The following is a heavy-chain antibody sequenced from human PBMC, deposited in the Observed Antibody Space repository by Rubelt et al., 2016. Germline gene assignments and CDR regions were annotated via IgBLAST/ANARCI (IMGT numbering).Heavy chain of an antibody. D-gene: IGHD1-26*01. CDR1: GGSFSGYY. J-gene: IGHJ6*02. Sequence: LEEPSETLSLTCAVYGGSFSGYYWSWIRQPPGKGLEWIGEINHSGGISYNPSLKSRVTISVDTSNNQISLKVRSVTAADTAVYYRARGWVGSYQFYYYYGMDVWARGTTVTVSS. V-gene: IGHV4-34*01. CDR3: ARGWVGSYQFYYYYGMDV. CDR2: INHSGGI.